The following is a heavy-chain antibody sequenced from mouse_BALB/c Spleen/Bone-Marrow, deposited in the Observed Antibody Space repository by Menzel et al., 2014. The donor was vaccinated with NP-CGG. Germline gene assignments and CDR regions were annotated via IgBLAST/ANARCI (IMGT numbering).Heavy chain of an antibody. CDR3: ARSADWYFDV. V-gene: IGHV3-2*02. Sequence: VQLQQSGPGLVKPSQSLSLTCTVTGYSIXSDYAWHWIRQFPGNKLEWMGYISYSGRSSYYPSLKSRISITRDTSKNQFFLQLNSVTTEDTATYYCARSADWYFDVWGAGTTVTVSS. CDR1: GYSIXSDYA. CDR2: ISYSGRS. J-gene: IGHJ1*01.